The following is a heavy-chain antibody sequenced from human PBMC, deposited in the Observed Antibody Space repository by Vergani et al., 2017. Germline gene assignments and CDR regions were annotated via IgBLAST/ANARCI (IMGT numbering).Heavy chain of an antibody. Sequence: EVQLLESGGGLVQPGGSLRLSCAASGFTFSSYAMSWVRQAPGKGLEGVSAISGSGGSTYYADCVKGRFTISRDNSKNTLYLQMNSLRAEDTAVYYCAKAYVSYAAYYYYGMDVWGQGTTVTVSS. V-gene: IGHV3-23*01. D-gene: IGHD1-26*01. J-gene: IGHJ6*02. CDR2: ISGSGGST. CDR1: GFTFSSYA. CDR3: AKAYVSYAAYYYYGMDV.